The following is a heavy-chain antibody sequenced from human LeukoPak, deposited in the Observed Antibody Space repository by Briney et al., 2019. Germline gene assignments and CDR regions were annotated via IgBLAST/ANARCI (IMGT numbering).Heavy chain of an antibody. D-gene: IGHD3-10*01. CDR1: GYSFSDHF. V-gene: IGHV1-2*02. Sequence: ASVKVSCKASGYSFSDHFLHWMRLAPGHVLQWMGRTNPQNGDTSYSETFQGRVTMTRDTSTSTVYMQLNDLTSQDTALYFCARGASGTLRSFDWLTQEPLDFWGQGTPVTVSS. CDR2: TNPQNGDT. CDR3: ARGASGTLRSFDWLTQEPLDF. J-gene: IGHJ4*02.